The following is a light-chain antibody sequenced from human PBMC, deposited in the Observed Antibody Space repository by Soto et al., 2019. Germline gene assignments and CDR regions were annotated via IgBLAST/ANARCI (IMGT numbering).Light chain of an antibody. CDR1: QSVSSSY. V-gene: IGKV3-20*01. CDR2: GAS. J-gene: IGKJ1*01. Sequence: EIVLTQSPGTLSLSPGERATLSCRASQSVSSSYLAWYQQKPGQAPRLLIYGASSRATGIPDRFSGSGSGTYFTLTISILEPEDFAVYYCQQYGRSPWTFGQGTKVEIK. CDR3: QQYGRSPWT.